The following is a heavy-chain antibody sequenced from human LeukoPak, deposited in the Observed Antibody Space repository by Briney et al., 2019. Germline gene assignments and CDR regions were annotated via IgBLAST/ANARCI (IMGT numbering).Heavy chain of an antibody. V-gene: IGHV3-74*01. CDR2: IKGDGSST. Sequence: GGSLRLSCAASGFTFSSYWMHWVRQDPGKGLVWVSQIKGDGSSTSYADSVKGRFTISRDNAKNTLYLQMNSLRVEDTAVYYCATGTSSSWYQVYDYWGQGTLVTVSS. CDR1: GFTFSSYW. D-gene: IGHD6-13*01. CDR3: ATGTSSSWYQVYDY. J-gene: IGHJ4*02.